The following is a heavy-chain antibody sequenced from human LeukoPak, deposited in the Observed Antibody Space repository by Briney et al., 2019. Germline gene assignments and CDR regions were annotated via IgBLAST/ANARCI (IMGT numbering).Heavy chain of an antibody. CDR3: ARDSLPLWFGESFPFDC. Sequence: PGGSLRLSCAASGFTFSSYSMNWVRQAPGKGLEWVSSISSSSSYIYYADSVKGRFTISRDNAKNSLYLQMNSLRAEDTAVYYCARDSLPLWFGESFPFDCWGQGTLVTVSS. D-gene: IGHD3-10*01. CDR1: GFTFSSYS. J-gene: IGHJ4*02. CDR2: ISSSSSYI. V-gene: IGHV3-21*01.